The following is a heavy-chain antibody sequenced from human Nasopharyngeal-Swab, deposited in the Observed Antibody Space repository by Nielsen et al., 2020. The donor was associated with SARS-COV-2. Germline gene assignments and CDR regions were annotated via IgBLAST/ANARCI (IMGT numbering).Heavy chain of an antibody. V-gene: IGHV3-23*01. CDR1: GFTLSSYW. CDR2: ISGSGEST. Sequence: GESLKISCAASGFTLSSYWMHWVRQAPGKGLEWVSGISGSGESTHYADSVKGRFTISRDNSKNTLYLQMNSLRAEDTAVYYCVKGPPAVIHYFDYWGQGTLVTVSS. J-gene: IGHJ4*02. CDR3: VKGPPAVIHYFDY. D-gene: IGHD2-21*01.